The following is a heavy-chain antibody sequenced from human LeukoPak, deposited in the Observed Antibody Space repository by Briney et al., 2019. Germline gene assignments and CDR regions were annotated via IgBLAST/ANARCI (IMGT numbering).Heavy chain of an antibody. V-gene: IGHV1-2*02. CDR3: ARDLIAALGTDAFHI. J-gene: IGHJ3*02. CDR1: GYTFTGYY. CDR2: INPNSGGT. D-gene: IGHD6-13*01. Sequence: ASVKVSCKASGYTFTGYYMHWVRQAPGQGLEWMGWINPNSGGTNYAREFQGRVTMTGGTSISTAYMELSRLRSDDTAVYYCARDLIAALGTDAFHIWGQGTMVTVSS.